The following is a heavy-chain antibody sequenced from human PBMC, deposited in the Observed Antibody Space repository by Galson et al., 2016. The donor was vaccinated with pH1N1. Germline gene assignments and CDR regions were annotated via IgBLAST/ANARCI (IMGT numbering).Heavy chain of an antibody. D-gene: IGHD4-11*01. Sequence: QSGAEVKKPGESLKISCQGSGDSPTNHWIAWVRQMSGKGLEWMGIIYPGDSDTRYSPSFQGQVTISADKSINTAYLQWSSLKASDTAIYYCARVKNPNSNWNNWFDPWGQGTLVTVSS. CDR2: IYPGDSDT. J-gene: IGHJ5*02. CDR1: GDSPTNHW. CDR3: ARVKNPNSNWNNWFDP. V-gene: IGHV5-51*03.